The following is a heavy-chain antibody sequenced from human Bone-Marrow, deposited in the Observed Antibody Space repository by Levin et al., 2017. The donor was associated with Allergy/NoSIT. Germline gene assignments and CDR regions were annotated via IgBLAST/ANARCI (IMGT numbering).Heavy chain of an antibody. Sequence: QTGGSLRLSCAGSAFTVSSNYINWVRQAPGKGLEWVSVTYSGGNTYYADSVKGRFTISRDASKSTLFLQMNSLKVEDTAVYYCSRAGGARARRGEDHWGQGTLVTVSS. CDR2: TYSGGNT. CDR3: SRAGGARARRGEDH. CDR1: AFTVSSNY. V-gene: IGHV3-66*01. J-gene: IGHJ4*02. D-gene: IGHD2-21*01.